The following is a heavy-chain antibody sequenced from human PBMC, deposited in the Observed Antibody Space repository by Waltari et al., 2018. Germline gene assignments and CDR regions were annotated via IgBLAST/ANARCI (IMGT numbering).Heavy chain of an antibody. CDR1: GFTFSSYG. D-gene: IGHD3-10*01. CDR2: IWYDGSKK. J-gene: IGHJ4*02. V-gene: IGHV3-33*01. CDR3: ARELSNLYGSGTPVV. Sequence: QVQLVESGGGVVQPGRSLRLSCAASGFTFSSYGMHWVRQAPGKGVEGVAVIWYDGSKKYYADSVKGRYTISRDKSNNTLYLQVNSLRAEDTAVYYCARELSNLYGSGTPVVWGQRTLVTVSS.